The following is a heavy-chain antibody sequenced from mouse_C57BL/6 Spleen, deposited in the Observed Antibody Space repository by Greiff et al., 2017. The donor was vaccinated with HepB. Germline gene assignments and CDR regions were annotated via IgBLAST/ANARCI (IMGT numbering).Heavy chain of an antibody. CDR2: ISYDGSN. CDR3: AREVTTVFDY. V-gene: IGHV3-6*01. CDR1: GYSITSGYY. J-gene: IGHJ2*01. Sequence: EVKLQESGPGLVKPSQSLSLTCSVTGYSITSGYYWNWIRQFPGNKLEWMGYISYDGSNNYNPSLKNRISITRDTSKKQFFLKLNSVTTEDTATYYCAREVTTVFDYWGQGTTLTVSS. D-gene: IGHD1-1*01.